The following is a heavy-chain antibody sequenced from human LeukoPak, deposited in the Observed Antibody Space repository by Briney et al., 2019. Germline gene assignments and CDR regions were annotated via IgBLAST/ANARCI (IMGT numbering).Heavy chain of an antibody. CDR1: GFTFSTYW. J-gene: IGHJ4*02. Sequence: PGGSLRLSCAASGFTFSTYWMHWIRQVPGKGLVWVSRINRDGSNTDYADSVKGRFTISRDNAKNTSYLQMNSLRGEDTAIYYCANTGYSYEFDYWGQGTLVTVSS. V-gene: IGHV3-74*01. CDR2: INRDGSNT. CDR3: ANTGYSYEFDY. D-gene: IGHD5-18*01.